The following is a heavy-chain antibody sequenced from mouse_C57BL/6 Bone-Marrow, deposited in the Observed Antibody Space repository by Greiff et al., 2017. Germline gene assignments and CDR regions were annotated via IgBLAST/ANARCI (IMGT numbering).Heavy chain of an antibody. D-gene: IGHD2-5*01. CDR2: IYPGSGST. Sequence: QVQLKQPGAELVKPGASVKMSCKASGYTFTSYWITWVKQRPGKGLEWIGDIYPGSGSTNYNEKFKSKATLTVDKSSSTAYMQLSSLISEDSAVYYCARPYYSNYWYFDFWGTGTTVTVSS. V-gene: IGHV1-55*01. CDR1: GYTFTSYW. CDR3: ARPYYSNYWYFDF. J-gene: IGHJ1*03.